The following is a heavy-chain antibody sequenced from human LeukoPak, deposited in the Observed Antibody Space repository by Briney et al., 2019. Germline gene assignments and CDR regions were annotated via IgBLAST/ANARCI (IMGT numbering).Heavy chain of an antibody. CDR1: GYTFTGYY. Sequence: ASVKVSCKASGYTFTGYYMHWVRQAPGQGLEWMGWINPNSGGTNYAQKFQGWVTMTRDTSIGTAYMELSRLRSDDTAVYYCATEVTMIVVAQSYWYFDLWGRGTLVTVSS. D-gene: IGHD3-22*01. CDR3: ATEVTMIVVAQSYWYFDL. V-gene: IGHV1-2*04. J-gene: IGHJ2*01. CDR2: INPNSGGT.